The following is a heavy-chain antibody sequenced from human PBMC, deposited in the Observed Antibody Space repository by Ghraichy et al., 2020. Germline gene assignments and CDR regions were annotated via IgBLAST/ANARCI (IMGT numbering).Heavy chain of an antibody. CDR3: ARRAGDPGAFDM. CDR2: IYPGDSDT. J-gene: IGHJ3*02. CDR1: VSSFTNYW. D-gene: IGHD4-17*01. Sequence: GESLNISCKGSVSSFTNYWIGWVRQTPGIGLEWMGIIYPGDSDTRYNPSLRGQVTISADRSVSTAYLQWNSLKASDTAMYYCARRAGDPGAFDMWGQGTMVTVS. V-gene: IGHV5-51*01.